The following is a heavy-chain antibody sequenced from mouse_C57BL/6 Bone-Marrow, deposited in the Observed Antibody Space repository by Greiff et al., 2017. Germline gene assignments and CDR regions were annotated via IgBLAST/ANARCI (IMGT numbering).Heavy chain of an antibody. V-gene: IGHV7-4*01. CDR1: GFTFTDYY. D-gene: IGHD2-10*01. CDR2: IRNNANGYTT. CDR3: VKAPYSGAMDY. Sequence: EVKLVDSGGGLVQPGASLRLSCAASGFTFTDYYMSWVRQPPGKAPEWFAFIRNNANGYTTEYTAYFKGRFTISRDNSPNILYLQMYTLRAEDSASYACVKAPYSGAMDYWGQGTSVTVSS. J-gene: IGHJ4*01.